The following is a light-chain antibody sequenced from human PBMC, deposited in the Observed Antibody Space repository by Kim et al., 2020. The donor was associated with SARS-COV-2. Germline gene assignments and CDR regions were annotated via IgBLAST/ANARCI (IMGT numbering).Light chain of an antibody. CDR3: QQRRNWPLT. CDR2: DTS. Sequence: LSPGERATLSCRASQSVDNYLAWYQQKPGQAPRLLIYDTSNRATGIPTRFSGSGSGPDFTLSISSLEPEDFAVYYCQQRRNWPLTFGGGTKVDIK. CDR1: QSVDNY. V-gene: IGKV3-11*01. J-gene: IGKJ4*01.